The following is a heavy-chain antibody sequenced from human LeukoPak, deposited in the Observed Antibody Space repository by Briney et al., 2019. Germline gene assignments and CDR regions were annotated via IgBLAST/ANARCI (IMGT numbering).Heavy chain of an antibody. Sequence: GESLKISCKGSGYSFTSYWIGWARQMPGKGLEWMGIIYPGDSDTRYSPSFQGQVTISADKFISTAYLQWSSLKASDTAMYYCARRGGYCTNGVCYNWFDPWGQGTLVTVSS. CDR2: IYPGDSDT. V-gene: IGHV5-51*01. CDR3: ARRGGYCTNGVCYNWFDP. CDR1: GYSFTSYW. J-gene: IGHJ5*02. D-gene: IGHD2-8*01.